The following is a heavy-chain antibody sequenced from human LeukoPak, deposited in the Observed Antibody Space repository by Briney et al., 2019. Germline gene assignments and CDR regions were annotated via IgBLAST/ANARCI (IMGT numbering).Heavy chain of an antibody. CDR1: GGSISSHY. Sequence: PSETLSLTCTVSGGSISSHYWSWVRQHPGKGLEWIGYIYYSGSTYYNPSLKSRVTISVDTSKNQFSLKLSSVTAADTAVYYCAGRDCSGGSCYGYYWGQGTLVTVSS. J-gene: IGHJ4*02. CDR2: IYYSGST. V-gene: IGHV4-59*06. D-gene: IGHD2-15*01. CDR3: AGRDCSGGSCYGYY.